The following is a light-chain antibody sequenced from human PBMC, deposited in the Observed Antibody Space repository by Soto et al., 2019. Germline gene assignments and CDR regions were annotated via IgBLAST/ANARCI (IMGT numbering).Light chain of an antibody. CDR3: QQRSNWPIT. J-gene: IGKJ5*01. CDR2: DAS. CDR1: QSVSNNY. Sequence: EIVLTQSPGTLSPSPGERATLSCRASQSVSNNYLAWYQQKPGQAPRLLIYDASNRATGIPARFSGSGSGTDFTLTISSLEPEDFAVYYCQQRSNWPITFGQGTRLEI. V-gene: IGKV3-11*01.